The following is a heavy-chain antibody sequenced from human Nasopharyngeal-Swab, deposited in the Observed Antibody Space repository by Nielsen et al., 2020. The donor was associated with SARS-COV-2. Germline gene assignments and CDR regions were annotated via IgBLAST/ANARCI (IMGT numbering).Heavy chain of an antibody. V-gene: IGHV1-3*01. CDR1: GYTFTSYA. CDR3: ARDGGSGSYGGVDYYYYMDV. D-gene: IGHD3-10*01. J-gene: IGHJ6*03. CDR2: INAGNGNT. Sequence: ASVKVSCKASGYTFTSYAMHWVRQAPGQRLEWMGWINAGNGNTKYSQKFQGRVTITRDTSASTAYMELSSLRSEDTAVYYCARDGGSGSYGGVDYYYYMDVWGKGTTVTVSS.